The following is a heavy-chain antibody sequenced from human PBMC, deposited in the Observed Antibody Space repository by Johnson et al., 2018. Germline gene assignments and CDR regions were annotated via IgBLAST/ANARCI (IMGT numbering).Heavy chain of an antibody. Sequence: QVQLVQSGAEVKKXGASXKVXCKASGYTFTNYYIYWVRQAPGQGLEWMGIINPSGGSTSYAQKFQGRVTMTRDTSTSTVYMELSSLRSEDTAVYYCARGGYDFWSGYGDAFDIWGQGTMVTVSS. CDR3: ARGGYDFWSGYGDAFDI. CDR1: GYTFTNYY. J-gene: IGHJ3*02. CDR2: INPSGGST. D-gene: IGHD3-3*01. V-gene: IGHV1-46*01.